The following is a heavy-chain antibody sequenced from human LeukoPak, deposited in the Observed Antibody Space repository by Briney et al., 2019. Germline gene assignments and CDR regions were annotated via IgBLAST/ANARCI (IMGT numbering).Heavy chain of an antibody. CDR3: ARGMSATSGYLELEY. V-gene: IGHV3-23*01. CDR2: ISGSGGNT. Sequence: GGSLRLSCTASGFTFGDYAMSWVRQSPGKGLEWVSAISGSGGNTYSADSVKGRCTISRDNSKKTLFLHMNSLRAEDTAVYYCARGMSATSGYLELEYWGQGTLVTVST. J-gene: IGHJ4*02. CDR1: GFTFGDYA. D-gene: IGHD3-22*01.